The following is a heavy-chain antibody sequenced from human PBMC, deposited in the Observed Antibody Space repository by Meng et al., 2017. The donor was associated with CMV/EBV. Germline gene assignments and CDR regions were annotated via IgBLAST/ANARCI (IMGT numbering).Heavy chain of an antibody. Sequence: SVKVSCKASGGTFSSYTISWVRQAPGQGLEWMGRIIPILGIANYAQKFQGRVTITADKSTSTAYMELSSLRSEDTAVYYCARGRLTGTTLYYGMDVWGQGTTVTVSS. V-gene: IGHV1-69*02. CDR1: GGTFSSYT. D-gene: IGHD1/OR15-1a*01. J-gene: IGHJ6*02. CDR2: IIPILGIA. CDR3: ARGRLTGTTLYYGMDV.